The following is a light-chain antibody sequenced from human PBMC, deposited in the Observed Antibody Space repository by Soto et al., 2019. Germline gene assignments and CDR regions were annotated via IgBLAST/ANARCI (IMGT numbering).Light chain of an antibody. J-gene: IGKJ1*01. Sequence: IQMTQSPCSLSASVGDRVAITCRASQSISSYLNWYQQKPGKPPKVLIYGASNLQSGVPPRFSGSGSGTDFTLAISSPPPEDSPTYYCLQDILYPWTFGQGTKVDIK. CDR3: LQDILYPWT. V-gene: IGKV1-6*01. CDR2: GAS. CDR1: QSISSY.